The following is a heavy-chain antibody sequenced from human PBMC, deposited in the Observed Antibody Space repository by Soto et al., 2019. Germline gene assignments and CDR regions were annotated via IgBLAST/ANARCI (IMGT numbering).Heavy chain of an antibody. CDR1: GFTFSSYS. Sequence: EVQLVESGGGLVKPGGSLRLSCAASGFTFSSYSMNWVRQAPGKGLEWVSSISSSSRTIYYADSVKGRFTISRDNAKNSLYLQMNSLRDEDTSVYYCARESYYYDSSTFDIWGQGTMVTVSS. J-gene: IGHJ3*02. V-gene: IGHV3-21*01. D-gene: IGHD3-22*01. CDR3: ARESYYYDSSTFDI. CDR2: ISSSSRTI.